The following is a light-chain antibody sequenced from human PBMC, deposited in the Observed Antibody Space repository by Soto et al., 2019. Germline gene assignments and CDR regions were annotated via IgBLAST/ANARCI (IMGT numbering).Light chain of an antibody. V-gene: IGLV2-14*01. Sequence: QSALTQPASVSGSPGQSITISCTGTEVGAHRFVSWYQQVPGTAPKLLIYEVIKRPSGISPRFSGSKAGNTASLTISGLQADDEADYFCCTYTSASTSFGGGTKLTVL. CDR1: EVGAHRF. CDR2: EVI. CDR3: CTYTSASTS. J-gene: IGLJ2*01.